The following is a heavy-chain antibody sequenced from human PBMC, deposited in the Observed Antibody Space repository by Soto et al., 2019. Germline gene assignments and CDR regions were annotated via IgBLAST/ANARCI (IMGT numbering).Heavy chain of an antibody. V-gene: IGHV5-51*01. CDR3: ARLFAYYDFWSGYIDY. CDR2: IYPGDSDT. J-gene: IGHJ4*02. Sequence: GESLKIFCKGSGYSFTSYWIGWVRQMPGKGLEWMGIIYPGDSDTRYSPSFQGQVTISADKSISTAYLQWSSLKASDTAMYYCARLFAYYDFWSGYIDYWGQGTLVTVSS. CDR1: GYSFTSYW. D-gene: IGHD3-3*01.